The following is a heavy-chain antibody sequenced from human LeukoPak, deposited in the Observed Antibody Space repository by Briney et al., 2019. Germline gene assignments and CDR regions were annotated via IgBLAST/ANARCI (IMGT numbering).Heavy chain of an antibody. CDR2: ISSSGSTI. V-gene: IGHV3-11*01. CDR3: ARCFYSSSWYRLDLGEDYYYYGMDV. J-gene: IGHJ6*02. D-gene: IGHD6-13*01. CDR1: GFTFSDYY. Sequence: PGGSLRLSCAASGFTFSDYYMSWIRQAPGKGLEWVSYISSSGSTIYYAGSVKGRFTISRDNAKNSLYLQMNSLRAEDTAVYYCARCFYSSSWYRLDLGEDYYYYGMDVWGQGTTVTVSS.